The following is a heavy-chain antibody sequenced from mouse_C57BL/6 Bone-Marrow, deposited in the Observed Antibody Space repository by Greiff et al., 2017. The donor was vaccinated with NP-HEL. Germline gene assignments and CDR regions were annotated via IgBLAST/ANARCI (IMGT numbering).Heavy chain of an antibody. V-gene: IGHV1-22*01. Sequence: VQLKESGPELVKPGASVKMSCKASGYTFTDYNMHWVKQSHGKSLEWVGYINPNNGGTSYNQKFKGKATLTVNKSSSTAYMELRSLTSEDSAVYYCARSVVADFDYWGQGTTLTVSS. CDR3: ARSVVADFDY. CDR2: INPNNGGT. CDR1: GYTFTDYN. D-gene: IGHD1-1*01. J-gene: IGHJ2*01.